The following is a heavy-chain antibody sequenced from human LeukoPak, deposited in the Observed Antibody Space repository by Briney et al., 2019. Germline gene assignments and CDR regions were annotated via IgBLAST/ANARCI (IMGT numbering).Heavy chain of an antibody. J-gene: IGHJ3*02. CDR1: GYTFTISY. V-gene: IGHV1-46*03. Sequence: ASVKVSCRESGYTFTISYMCWVRQAPGQGLEWMGIINPSGGSTSYAQKFQVRVTMTRSTSTSTVYMELSRLRSEDPAVYYCARDLRELPRADAFDIWGQGTMVTASS. D-gene: IGHD1-26*01. CDR3: ARDLRELPRADAFDI. CDR2: INPSGGST.